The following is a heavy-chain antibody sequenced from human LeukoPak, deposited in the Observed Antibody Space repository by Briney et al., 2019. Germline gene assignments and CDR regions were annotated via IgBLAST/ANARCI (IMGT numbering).Heavy chain of an antibody. CDR1: GITFSTYA. D-gene: IGHD2-15*01. V-gene: IGHV3-23*01. CDR2: ISGSAAST. J-gene: IGHJ6*02. Sequence: GGSLRLSCAASGITFSTYAMNWVRQAPGKGLEWVSVISGSAASTSYADSVKGRFTISRDNSRNTLYLQMNNLRAEDTAVYYCAKDMEAASRDYYYYGMDVWGQGTTVTVSS. CDR3: AKDMEAASRDYYYYGMDV.